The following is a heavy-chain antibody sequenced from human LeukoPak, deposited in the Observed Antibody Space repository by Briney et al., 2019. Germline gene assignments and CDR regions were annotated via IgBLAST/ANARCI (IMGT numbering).Heavy chain of an antibody. CDR2: IYYSGST. CDR3: AREALIAYCGGDCYLGAFDI. V-gene: IGHV4-61*01. D-gene: IGHD2-21*02. J-gene: IGHJ3*02. Sequence: SETLSLTCTVSGGSVSSGSYYWSWIRQPPGKGLEWIVYIYYSGSTNYNPSLKSRVTISVDTSKNQFSLKRSSVTAADTAVYYCAREALIAYCGGDCYLGAFDIWGQGTMVTVSS. CDR1: GGSVSSGSYY.